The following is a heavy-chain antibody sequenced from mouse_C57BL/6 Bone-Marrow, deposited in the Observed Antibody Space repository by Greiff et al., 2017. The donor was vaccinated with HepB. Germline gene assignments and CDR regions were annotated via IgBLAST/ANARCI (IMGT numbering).Heavy chain of an antibody. V-gene: IGHV5-4*01. J-gene: IGHJ3*01. CDR1: GFTFSSYA. CDR2: ISDGGSYT. D-gene: IGHD2-4*01. Sequence: EVKLQESGGGLVKPGGSLKLSCAASGFTFSSYAMSWVRQTPEKRLEWVATISDGGSYTYYPDNVKGRFTISRDNAKNNLYLQMSHLKSEDTAMYYCGRDLYDYYSWFAYWGQGTLVTVSA. CDR3: GRDLYDYYSWFAY.